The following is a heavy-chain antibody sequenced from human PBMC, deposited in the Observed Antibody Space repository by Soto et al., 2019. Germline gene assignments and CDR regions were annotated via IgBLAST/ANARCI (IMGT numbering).Heavy chain of an antibody. CDR1: GYTFTIYV. J-gene: IGHJ4*02. CDR3: ARESRNYDALDY. V-gene: IGHV1-18*01. CDR2: ISADNHNT. Sequence: ASVKVSCKTSGYTFTIYVISCVLQAPGHWLEWMGWISADNHNTNVAQNFQGRVTLTTDTSTTTVFMELRNLRSDDTAVYYCARESRNYDALDYWGQGTLVTVSS. D-gene: IGHD3-22*01.